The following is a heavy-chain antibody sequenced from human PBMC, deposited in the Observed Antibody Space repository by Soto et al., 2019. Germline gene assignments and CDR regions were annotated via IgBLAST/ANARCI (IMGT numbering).Heavy chain of an antibody. J-gene: IGHJ4*02. D-gene: IGHD3-16*01. Sequence: QVQLVQSGAEVKNPGASVKVSCKTSGYTFTKYGVGWVRQAPGQGLEWMGWISGSSGNANYAEKVQGRITLTTDTSTSTAYIELRCIRSHDTAVDYCESEMAGLGGEYHYWGQGTLVTVSS. CDR1: GYTFTKYG. V-gene: IGHV1-18*01. CDR2: ISGSSGNA. CDR3: ESEMAGLGGEYHY.